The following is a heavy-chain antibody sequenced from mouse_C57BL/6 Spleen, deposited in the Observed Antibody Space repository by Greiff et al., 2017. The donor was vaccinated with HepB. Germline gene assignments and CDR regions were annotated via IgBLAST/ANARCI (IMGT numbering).Heavy chain of an antibody. Sequence: VKLMESGAELVRPGTSVKVSCKASGYAFTNYLIEWVKQRPGQGLEWIGVINPGSGGTNYNEKFKGKATLTADKSSSTAYMQLSSLTSEDSAVYFCAREGLDWGQGTTLTVSS. CDR3: AREGLD. J-gene: IGHJ2*01. CDR1: GYAFTNYL. D-gene: IGHD3-3*01. CDR2: INPGSGGT. V-gene: IGHV1-54*01.